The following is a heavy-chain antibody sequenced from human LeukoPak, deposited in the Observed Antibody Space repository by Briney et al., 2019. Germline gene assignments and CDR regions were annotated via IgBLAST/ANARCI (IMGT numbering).Heavy chain of an antibody. CDR1: GFTFNSYA. J-gene: IGHJ4*02. Sequence: PGGSLRLSCAASGFTFNSYAMSWVRQAPGKGLEWVSAISGSGGSTYYADSVKGRFTISRDNSKNTLYLQMNSLRAEDTAVYYCAKSRTFGTVTTAVFDYWGQGTLVTVSS. V-gene: IGHV3-23*01. CDR2: ISGSGGST. D-gene: IGHD4-17*01. CDR3: AKSRTFGTVTTAVFDY.